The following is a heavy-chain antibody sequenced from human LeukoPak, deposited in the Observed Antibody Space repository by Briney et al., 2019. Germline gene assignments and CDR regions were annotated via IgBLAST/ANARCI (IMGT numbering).Heavy chain of an antibody. J-gene: IGHJ3*02. CDR2: ISWNSGSI. D-gene: IGHD6-19*01. Sequence: SLRLPRAASGFTFDDYAMLWVPQAPGKGLEWVSGISWNSGSIGYADSVKGRFTISRDNAKNSMYLQMNSLSTEDMALYSCAKGGSGWYGPSDAFDIWGQGTMVTVSS. CDR1: GFTFDDYA. CDR3: AKGGSGWYGPSDAFDI. V-gene: IGHV3-9*03.